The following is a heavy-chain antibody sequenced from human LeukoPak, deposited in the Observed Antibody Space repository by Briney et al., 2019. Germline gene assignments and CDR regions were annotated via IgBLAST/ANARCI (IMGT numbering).Heavy chain of an antibody. CDR1: GFTFDDYG. D-gene: IGHD3-10*01. Sequence: GGSLRLSCAASGFTFDDYGMSWVRQAPGKGLEWVSAISGSGGSTYYAHSVKGRFTISRDNSKNTLYLQMNSLRAEDTAVYYCAKSGDGRTDYWGQGTLVTVSS. CDR2: ISGSGGST. J-gene: IGHJ4*02. CDR3: AKSGDGRTDY. V-gene: IGHV3-23*01.